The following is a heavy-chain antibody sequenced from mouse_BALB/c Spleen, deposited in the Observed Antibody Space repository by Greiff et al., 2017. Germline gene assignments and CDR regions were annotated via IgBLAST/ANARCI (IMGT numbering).Heavy chain of an antibody. CDR1: GYTFTSYW. D-gene: IGHD4-1*01. J-gene: IGHJ2*01. CDR2: IDPSDSET. V-gene: IGHV1-69*02. CDR3: ARRELTGYYFDY. Sequence: QVQLQQPGAELVKPGAPVKLSCKASGYTFTSYWMNWVKQRPGRGLEWIGRIDPSDSETHYNQKFKDKATLTVDKSSSTAYIQLSSLTSEDSAVYYCARRELTGYYFDYWGQGTTLTVSS.